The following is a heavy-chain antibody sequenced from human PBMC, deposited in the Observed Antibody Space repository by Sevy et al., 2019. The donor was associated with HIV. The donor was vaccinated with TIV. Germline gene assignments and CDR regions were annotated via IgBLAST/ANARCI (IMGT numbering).Heavy chain of an antibody. CDR1: GFTFSTYA. CDR3: ARDGGYDSRGYGLSNY. Sequence: GGSLRLSCAASGFTFSTYAMHWVRQAPGKGLEWVAVISYDGSNTYYADSVNGRFTISRDSSKNTLYLQMNSLRAEDTAVYFCARDGGYDSRGYGLSNYWGQGTLVTVSS. J-gene: IGHJ4*02. V-gene: IGHV3-30*04. CDR2: ISYDGSNT. D-gene: IGHD3-22*01.